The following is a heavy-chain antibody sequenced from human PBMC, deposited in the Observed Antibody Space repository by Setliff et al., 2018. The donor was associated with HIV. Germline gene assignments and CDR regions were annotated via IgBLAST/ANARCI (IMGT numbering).Heavy chain of an antibody. CDR1: GGSISSYY. V-gene: IGHV4-59*01. CDR2: IYYSGST. Sequence: SETLSLSCTVSGGSISSYYWSWIRQPPGKGLEWIGYIYYSGSTNYNPSLKSRVTISVDTSKNQFSLKLSSVTAADTAVYYCARNPCSGGSCPDAFDIWGQGTMVTVSS. J-gene: IGHJ3*02. D-gene: IGHD2-15*01. CDR3: ARNPCSGGSCPDAFDI.